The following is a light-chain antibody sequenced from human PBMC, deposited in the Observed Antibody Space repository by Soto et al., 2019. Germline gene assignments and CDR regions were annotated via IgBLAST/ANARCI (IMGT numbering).Light chain of an antibody. CDR3: SSYAASSLE. CDR1: SSDIGDDNY. CDR2: DVD. V-gene: IGLV2-14*01. Sequence: QSVLTQPASVSGSPGQSITISCTGTSSDIGDDNYVSWYQQYPGKAPRLVLYDVDNRPSGISDRFSGSKSGDTASLTISGLQAEDEANYYCSSYAASSLEFGGGTQLTVL. J-gene: IGLJ2*01.